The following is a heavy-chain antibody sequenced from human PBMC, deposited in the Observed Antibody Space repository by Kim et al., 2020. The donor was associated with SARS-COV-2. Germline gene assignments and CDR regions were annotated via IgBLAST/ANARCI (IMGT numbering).Heavy chain of an antibody. Sequence: GGSLRLSCAASGFTFSSYGMHWVRQAPGKGLEWVAVISYDGSNKYYADSVKGRFTISRDNSKNTLYLQMNSLRAEDTAVYYCAKDKVADTAMVLYYYGMDVWGQGTTVTVSS. CDR1: GFTFSSYG. V-gene: IGHV3-30*18. CDR2: ISYDGSNK. CDR3: AKDKVADTAMVLYYYGMDV. J-gene: IGHJ6*02. D-gene: IGHD5-18*01.